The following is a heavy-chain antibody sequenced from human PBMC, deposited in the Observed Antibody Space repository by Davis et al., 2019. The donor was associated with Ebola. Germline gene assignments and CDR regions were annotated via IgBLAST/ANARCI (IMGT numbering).Heavy chain of an antibody. D-gene: IGHD1-26*01. J-gene: IGHJ4*02. CDR1: GFTFSSYS. Sequence: GGSLRLSCAASGFTFSSYSMNWVRQAPGKGLEWVAVISYDGSNKYYADSVKGRFTISRDNSKNTLYLQMNSLRAEDTAVYYCAKQGMWGGSYYFDYWGQGTLVTVSS. CDR3: AKQGMWGGSYYFDY. V-gene: IGHV3-30*18. CDR2: ISYDGSNK.